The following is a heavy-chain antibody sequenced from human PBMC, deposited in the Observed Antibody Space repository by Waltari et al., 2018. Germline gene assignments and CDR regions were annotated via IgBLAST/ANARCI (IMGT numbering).Heavy chain of an antibody. J-gene: IGHJ4*02. CDR1: GFTVSTYY. V-gene: IGHV3-66*01. Sequence: DVQLVESGGRLVQPGGSLSLSWAASGFTVSTYYINWVRQSPGKGLEWVSVIYTGGSAYHADSVKGRFTVSRDISKNTLYLHMDSLRADDTAVYYCARDYQYANDCWGQGTLVTVSS. CDR3: ARDYQYANDC. CDR2: IYTGGSA.